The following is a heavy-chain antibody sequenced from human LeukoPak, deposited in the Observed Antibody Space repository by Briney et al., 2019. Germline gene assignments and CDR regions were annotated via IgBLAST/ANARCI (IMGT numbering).Heavy chain of an antibody. CDR1: GFTFSDYY. CDR2: ISTSSTYT. D-gene: IGHD3-16*01. CDR3: ARGLTITSPLDY. J-gene: IGHJ4*02. Sequence: GGSLRLSCAASGFTFSDYYMSWIRQAPGKGLEWVSYISTSSTYTNYADSVKGRFTISRDNAKNSLYLQMNSLRAEDTAVYYCARGLTITSPLDYWGQGTLVTVFS. V-gene: IGHV3-11*06.